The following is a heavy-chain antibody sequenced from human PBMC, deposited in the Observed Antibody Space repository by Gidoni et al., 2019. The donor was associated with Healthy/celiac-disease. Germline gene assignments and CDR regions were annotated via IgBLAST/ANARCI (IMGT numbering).Heavy chain of an antibody. CDR2: IYSGGST. CDR1: GFTVSSNY. Sequence: EVQLVESGGGLVQPGGSLRLSCAASGFTVSSNYMCWVSQSPGKGLEWVSVIYSGGSTYYADSVKGRFTISRDNSKNTLYLQMNSLRAEDTAVYYCATAPVGKYYGMDVWGQGTTVTVSS. J-gene: IGHJ6*02. CDR3: ATAPVGKYYGMDV. V-gene: IGHV3-66*02. D-gene: IGHD1-1*01.